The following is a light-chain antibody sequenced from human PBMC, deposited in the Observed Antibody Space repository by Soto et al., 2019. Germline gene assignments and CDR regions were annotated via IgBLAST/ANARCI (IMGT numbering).Light chain of an antibody. CDR3: QYLNGAPTIT. J-gene: IGKJ5*01. V-gene: IGKV1-9*01. CDR2: GGY. CDR1: QDVSDF. Sequence: DIPLTQSRSIMSASVGDRVTASCWASQDVSDFLACYQHAPGKAPNLLIYGGYTLQSGGSSRFSCSGSGTEFSLTITSLKPEDFSTYYCQYLNGAPTITFGQGTRLEIK.